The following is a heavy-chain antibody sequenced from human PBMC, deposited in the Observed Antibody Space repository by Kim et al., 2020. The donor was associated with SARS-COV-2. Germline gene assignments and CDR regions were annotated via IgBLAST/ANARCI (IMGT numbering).Heavy chain of an antibody. CDR2: ISYDGRNK. CDR3: AKYSEAYDAFDI. V-gene: IGHV3-30*18. D-gene: IGHD2-21*01. Sequence: GGSLRLSCAAAGFTFSSYGMHWVRQAPGKGLEWVAVISYDGRNKYYADSVKGRFTISRDNSKNTLYLQMNSLRAEDTAVYYCAKYSEAYDAFDIWGQGTMVTVSS. J-gene: IGHJ3*02. CDR1: GFTFSSYG.